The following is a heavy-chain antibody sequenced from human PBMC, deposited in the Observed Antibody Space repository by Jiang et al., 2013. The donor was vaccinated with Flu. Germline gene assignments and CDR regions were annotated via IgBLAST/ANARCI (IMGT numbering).Heavy chain of an antibody. CDR1: GYTFTSYY. CDR2: INPSGGST. D-gene: IGHD4-17*01. Sequence: EVKKPGASVKVSCKASGYTFTSYYMHWVRQAPGQGLEWMGIINPSGGSTSYAQKFQGRVTMTRDTSTSTVYMELSSLRSEDTAVYYCAREMRYGDYGNAFDIWGQGTMVTVSS. V-gene: IGHV1-46*01. CDR3: AREMRYGDYGNAFDI. J-gene: IGHJ3*02.